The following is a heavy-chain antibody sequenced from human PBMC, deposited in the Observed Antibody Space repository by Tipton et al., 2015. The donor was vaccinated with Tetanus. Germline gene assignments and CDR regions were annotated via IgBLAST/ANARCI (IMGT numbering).Heavy chain of an antibody. CDR1: GGSISSYY. CDR2: IYTSGST. CDR3: ARDDSYGDYVDYSYYGMDV. V-gene: IGHV4-4*07. D-gene: IGHD4-17*01. J-gene: IGHJ6*02. Sequence: TLSLTCTVSGGSISSYYWSWIRQPAGKGLEWIGRIYTSGSTNYNPSLKSRVTMSVDTSKNQFSLKLSSVTAADTAVYYCARDDSYGDYVDYSYYGMDVWGQGTTVTVSS.